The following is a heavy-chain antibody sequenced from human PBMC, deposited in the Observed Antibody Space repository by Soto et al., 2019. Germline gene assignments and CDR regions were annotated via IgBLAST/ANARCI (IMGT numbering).Heavy chain of an antibody. CDR1: GYTFSSYG. J-gene: IGHJ2*01. D-gene: IGHD3-10*01. V-gene: IGHV1-18*01. Sequence: QIQLVQSGVEVKKPGDSVKVSCEASGYTFSSYGISWVRQAPGQGLEWMGWISPYNGHTNYAQNLQGRVTMTTDTSTSTAYMALRSLRSDDTAVYYCARDWQKGGSSSCYSWYFDLWGRGTLVTVSS. CDR2: ISPYNGHT. CDR3: ARDWQKGGSSSCYSWYFDL.